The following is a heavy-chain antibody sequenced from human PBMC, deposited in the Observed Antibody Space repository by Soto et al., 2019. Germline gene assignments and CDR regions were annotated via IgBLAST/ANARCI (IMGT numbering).Heavy chain of an antibody. CDR1: GYTFTSYG. Sequence: ASVKVSCKXSGYTFTSYGISWVRQAPGQGLEWMGWISAYNGNTNYAQKLQGRVTMTTDTSTSTAYMELRSLRSDDTAVYYCARDLKYSYGQNYYYYGMDVWGQGTTVTVSS. CDR2: ISAYNGNT. J-gene: IGHJ6*02. D-gene: IGHD5-18*01. V-gene: IGHV1-18*01. CDR3: ARDLKYSYGQNYYYYGMDV.